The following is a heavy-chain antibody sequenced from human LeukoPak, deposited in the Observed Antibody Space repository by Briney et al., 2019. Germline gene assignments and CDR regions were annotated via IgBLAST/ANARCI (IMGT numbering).Heavy chain of an antibody. CDR3: ARDPSPNFSP. Sequence: GGSLRLSCAASGFTFSSYAMHWVRQAPGKGLEYVSAISSNGGSTYYANSVKGRFTISRDNSKNTLYLQMGSLRAEDMAVYYCARDPSPNFSPWGQGTLVTVS. V-gene: IGHV3-64*01. CDR2: ISSNGGST. J-gene: IGHJ4*02. D-gene: IGHD2/OR15-2a*01. CDR1: GFTFSSYA.